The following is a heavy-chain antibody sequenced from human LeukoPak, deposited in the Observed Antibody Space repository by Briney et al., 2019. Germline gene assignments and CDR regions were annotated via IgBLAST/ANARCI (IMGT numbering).Heavy chain of an antibody. Sequence: SVKVSCKASGGTFSSYAISWVRQAPGQGLERMGGIIPIFGTANYAQKFQGRVTITADESTSTAYMELSSLRSEDTAVYYCARGQSRTKIVLMVYEPWDYFDYWGQGTLVTVSS. J-gene: IGHJ4*02. V-gene: IGHV1-69*01. CDR2: IIPIFGTA. CDR3: ARGQSRTKIVLMVYEPWDYFDY. D-gene: IGHD2-8*01. CDR1: GGTFSSYA.